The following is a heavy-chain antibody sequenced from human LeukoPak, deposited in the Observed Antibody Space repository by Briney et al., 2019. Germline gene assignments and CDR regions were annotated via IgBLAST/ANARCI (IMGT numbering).Heavy chain of an antibody. CDR1: GFTFSSYW. Sequence: PGGSLRLSCAASGFTFSSYWMSWVRQAPGKGLEWVANIKQDGSEKYYVDSVKGRFTISRDNAKNSLYLQMNSLRAEDTAVYYCARVAGQRIAVFDYWGQGTLVTVSS. V-gene: IGHV3-7*01. CDR3: ARVAGQRIAVFDY. D-gene: IGHD6-19*01. J-gene: IGHJ4*02. CDR2: IKQDGSEK.